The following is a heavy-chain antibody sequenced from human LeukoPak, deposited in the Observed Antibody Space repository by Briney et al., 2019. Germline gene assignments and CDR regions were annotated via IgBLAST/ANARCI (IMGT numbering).Heavy chain of an antibody. J-gene: IGHJ4*02. CDR1: GFTFSSYE. D-gene: IGHD4-17*01. CDR2: ISSSGSTI. V-gene: IGHV3-48*03. CDR3: ARLATYGDGGGY. Sequence: GGSLRLSCAASGFTFSSYEMNWVRQAPGKGLEWVSYISSSGSTIYYADSVKGRFTISRDNAKNSLYLQMNSLRAEDTVVYYCARLATYGDGGGYWGQGTLVTVSS.